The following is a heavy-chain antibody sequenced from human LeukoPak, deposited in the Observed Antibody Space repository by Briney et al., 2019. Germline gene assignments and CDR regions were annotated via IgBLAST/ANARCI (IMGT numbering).Heavy chain of an antibody. Sequence: PSETLSLTCAVYGGSFSGYYWSWIRQPPGKGLEWIGEINHSGSTNYNPSLNSRVTISVDTSKNQFSLKLSSVTAADTAVYYCARVGPPVLVVYAYWFDPWGQGTLVTVSS. CDR2: INHSGST. J-gene: IGHJ5*02. V-gene: IGHV4-34*01. D-gene: IGHD2-8*02. CDR1: GGSFSGYY. CDR3: ARVGPPVLVVYAYWFDP.